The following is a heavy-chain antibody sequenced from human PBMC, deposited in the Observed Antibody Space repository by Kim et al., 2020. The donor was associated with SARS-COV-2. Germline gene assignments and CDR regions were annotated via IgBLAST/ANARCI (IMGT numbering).Heavy chain of an antibody. J-gene: IGHJ5*02. CDR2: INHSGST. Sequence: SETLSLTCAVYGGSFSGYYWSWIRQPPGKGLEWIGEINHSGSTNYNPSLKSRVTISVDTSKNQFSLKLSSVTAADTAVYYCARSWIQLWRNWFDPWGQGTLVTVSS. D-gene: IGHD5-18*01. CDR1: GGSFSGYY. CDR3: ARSWIQLWRNWFDP. V-gene: IGHV4-34*01.